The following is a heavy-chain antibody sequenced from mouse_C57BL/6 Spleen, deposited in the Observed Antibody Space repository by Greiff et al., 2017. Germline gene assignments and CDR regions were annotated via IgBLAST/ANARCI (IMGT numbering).Heavy chain of an antibody. V-gene: IGHV1-26*01. J-gene: IGHJ3*01. D-gene: IGHD1-2*01. CDR1: GYTFTDYY. CDR3: AAIRRFAD. CDR2: IKPNNGGT. Sequence: EVQLQQSGPELVKPGASVTISCKASGYTFTDYYMNWVKQSHGKSLEWIGEIKPNNGGTSDNQKVKGKAKLTVDKSSSTAYMELRSLTSEDSAVYYCAAIRRFADWGQGTLVTVSA.